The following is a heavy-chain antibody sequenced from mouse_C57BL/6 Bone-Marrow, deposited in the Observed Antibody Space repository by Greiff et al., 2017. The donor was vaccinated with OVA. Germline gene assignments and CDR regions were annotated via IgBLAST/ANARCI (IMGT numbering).Heavy chain of an antibody. V-gene: IGHV1-15*01. CDR2: IDPDTGGT. CDR3: TRPYGNYPAFAY. D-gene: IGHD2-10*02. CDR1: GYTFTDYE. J-gene: IGHJ3*01. Sequence: QVHVKQSGAELVRPGASVTLSCKASGYTFTDYEMHWVKQTPVHGLEWIGAIDPDTGGTAYNQKFKGKAILTADKSSSTAYMELRSLTSEDSAVYYCTRPYGNYPAFAYWGQGTLVTVSA.